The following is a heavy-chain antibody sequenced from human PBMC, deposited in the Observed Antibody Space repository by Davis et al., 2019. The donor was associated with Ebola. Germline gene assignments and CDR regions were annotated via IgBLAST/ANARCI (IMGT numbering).Heavy chain of an antibody. CDR1: GGSFIGYY. J-gene: IGHJ5*02. V-gene: IGHV4-59*08. CDR2: IYYSGST. CDR3: ARHAEA. Sequence: MPSETLSLTCGVHGGSFIGYYWSWIRQPPGKGLEWIGYIYYSGSTNYSPSLKSRVTISLDTSKNQFSLRLSSVTAADTAVYYCARHAEAWGQGLLVTVSA.